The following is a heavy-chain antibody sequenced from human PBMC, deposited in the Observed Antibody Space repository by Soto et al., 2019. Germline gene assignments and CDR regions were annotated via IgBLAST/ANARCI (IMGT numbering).Heavy chain of an antibody. CDR1: GFTFSNYW. J-gene: IGHJ6*02. CDR3: ARGGLQHALDV. D-gene: IGHD6-13*01. V-gene: IGHV3-74*03. Sequence: EVQLVESGGGLVQPGGSLRLSCAASGFTFSNYWMYWVRQAPGKGRGWVSRVNNDGTDTTHADSVKGRFTISRDNAENTLYLQMNSLRAEDTAVYYCARGGLQHALDVWGQGSTVTVSS. CDR2: VNNDGTDT.